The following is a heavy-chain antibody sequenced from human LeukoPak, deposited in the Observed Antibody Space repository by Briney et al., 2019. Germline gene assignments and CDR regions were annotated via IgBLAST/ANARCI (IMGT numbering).Heavy chain of an antibody. CDR1: GYTFTRNY. CDR2: IHPSGSST. Sequence: ASVTISCKASGYTFTRNYMHWVRQAPGQGLEWMGVIHPSGSSTNYAQKFQGRVTMTKDTSTSTVYIELSSLRSEDTAVYYCARMDMDTAMVTNYLDHWGQGTLVTVSS. D-gene: IGHD5-18*01. J-gene: IGHJ4*02. V-gene: IGHV1-46*01. CDR3: ARMDMDTAMVTNYLDH.